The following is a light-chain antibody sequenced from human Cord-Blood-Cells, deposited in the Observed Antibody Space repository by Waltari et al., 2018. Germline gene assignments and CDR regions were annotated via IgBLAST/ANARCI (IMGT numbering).Light chain of an antibody. CDR1: QSVSSSY. Sequence: EIVLTQSPGPLSLSPGERATLSCRASQSVSSSYLAWYQQKPGQAPRLLIYGASSGATGIPDRFSGSGSGTDFTLTISRLEPEDFAVYYCQQYGSSPYTFGQGTKLEIK. CDR2: GAS. J-gene: IGKJ2*01. CDR3: QQYGSSPYT. V-gene: IGKV3-20*01.